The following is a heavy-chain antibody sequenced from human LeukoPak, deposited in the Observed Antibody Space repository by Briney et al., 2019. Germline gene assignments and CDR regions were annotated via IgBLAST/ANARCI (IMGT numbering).Heavy chain of an antibody. V-gene: IGHV3-48*01. CDR1: GFSFSSYS. J-gene: IGHJ4*02. D-gene: IGHD2/OR15-2a*01. CDR3: PRDYVYAFDY. Sequence: PGGSLRLSCAASGFSFSSYSINWVRQAPGKGLEWVSYISGDGNAKHYTDSVKGRFTISRDNAKNALYLQMNSLRAEDTAVYFCPRDYVYAFDYWGQGTLVTVSS. CDR2: ISGDGNAK.